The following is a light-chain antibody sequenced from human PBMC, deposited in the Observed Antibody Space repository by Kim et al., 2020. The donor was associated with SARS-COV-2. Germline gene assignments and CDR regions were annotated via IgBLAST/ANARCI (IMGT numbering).Light chain of an antibody. J-gene: IGLJ3*02. CDR1: KVGDKY. CDR3: QAWDSSTWV. CDR2: QDS. Sequence: VVPGQTANITCSGDKVGDKYACWYQQKPGQSPVLVIYQDSKRPSGIPERFSGSNSGNTATLTISGTQAMDEADYYCQAWDSSTWVFGGGTQLTVL. V-gene: IGLV3-1*01.